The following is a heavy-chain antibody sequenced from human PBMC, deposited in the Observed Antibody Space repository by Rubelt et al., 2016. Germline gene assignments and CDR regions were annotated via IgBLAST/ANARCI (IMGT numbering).Heavy chain of an antibody. V-gene: IGHV4-39*07. CDR2: INHSGST. CDR1: GGSITDGTYY. D-gene: IGHD5-12*01. CDR3: ARVVLRSGYEEY. Sequence: QVQLKESGPGLVKPSETLSLTCSVSGGSITDGTYYWTWIRQPPGKGLEWIGEINHSGSTNYNPSLKSRVTISVDTSKNQFSLKLTSVTAAETAVYYWARVVLRSGYEEYWGHGTLVTVSS. J-gene: IGHJ4*01.